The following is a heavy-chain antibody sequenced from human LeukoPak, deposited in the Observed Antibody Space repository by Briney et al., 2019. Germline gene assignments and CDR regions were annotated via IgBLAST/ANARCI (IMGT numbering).Heavy chain of an antibody. CDR2: ISSSGDTR. Sequence: GGSLRLSCEASGFTFSDYYMSWIRQAPGKGLEWVSYISSSGDTRYYADSVKGRFTISRDNAKNSLYLQMNSLRVEDTAVYYCVRVNTYYYDSSPSWGQGTLVTVSS. D-gene: IGHD3-22*01. V-gene: IGHV3-11*04. CDR3: VRVNTYYYDSSPS. J-gene: IGHJ4*02. CDR1: GFTFSDYY.